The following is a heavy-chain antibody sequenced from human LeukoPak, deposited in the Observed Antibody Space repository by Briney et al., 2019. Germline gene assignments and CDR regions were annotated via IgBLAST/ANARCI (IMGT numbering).Heavy chain of an antibody. V-gene: IGHV3-23*01. J-gene: IGHJ4*02. Sequence: GGSLRLSYAASGFTFSSYAMSWVRQASGKGLEWVSAISGSGGSTYYADSVKGRFTISRDNSKNTLYLQMNSLRAEDTAAYYCAKEGGVYFDYWGQGTLVTVSS. D-gene: IGHD1-26*01. CDR2: ISGSGGST. CDR3: AKEGGVYFDY. CDR1: GFTFSSYA.